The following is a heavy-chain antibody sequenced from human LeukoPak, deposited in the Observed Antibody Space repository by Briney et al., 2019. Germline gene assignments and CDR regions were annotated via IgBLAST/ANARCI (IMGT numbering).Heavy chain of an antibody. CDR1: AGSITSRSHY. Sequence: KPSETLSLTCTVAAGSITSRSHYWGWIRQPSGKGLEWFGTIYYSWTALYHPSLKSRCTISVDTPKNQLSLILTSITAADTAVYYCARRFDYDFWSGSDYYFDYWGRGTLVAVSS. V-gene: IGHV4-39*07. J-gene: IGHJ4*02. CDR2: IYYSWTA. CDR3: ARRFDYDFWSGSDYYFDY. D-gene: IGHD3-3*01.